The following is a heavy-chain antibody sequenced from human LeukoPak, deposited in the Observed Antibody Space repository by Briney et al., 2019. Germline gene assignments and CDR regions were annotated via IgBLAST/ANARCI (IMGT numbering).Heavy chain of an antibody. Sequence: GGSLRLSCAASGFTFSDYHMSWIRQAPGKGLEWVSYISSSGSTIYYADSVKGRFTISRDNAKNSLYLQMNSLRAEDTAVYYCARDFSTTPYYYDSSGYLDYWGQGTLVTVSS. CDR2: ISSSGSTI. J-gene: IGHJ4*02. CDR3: ARDFSTTPYYYDSSGYLDY. CDR1: GFTFSDYH. V-gene: IGHV3-11*01. D-gene: IGHD3-22*01.